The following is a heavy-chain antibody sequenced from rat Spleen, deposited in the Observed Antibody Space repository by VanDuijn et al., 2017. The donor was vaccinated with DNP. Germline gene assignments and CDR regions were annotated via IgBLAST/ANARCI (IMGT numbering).Heavy chain of an antibody. V-gene: IGHV5-7*01. J-gene: IGHJ2*01. D-gene: IGHD1-12*03. CDR2: ISNDDSRT. CDR3: ARSYYYDGYYHVGYFDY. CDR1: GFTFSDSN. Sequence: EVQLVESGGGLVQPGRSLKLSCTASGFTFSDSNMAWVRQAPKKGLEWVATISNDDSRTNYQDSVRGRLTISRDKPKSTLYLQMDSLTSEDTATYYCARSYYYDGYYHVGYFDYWGQGVMVTVSS.